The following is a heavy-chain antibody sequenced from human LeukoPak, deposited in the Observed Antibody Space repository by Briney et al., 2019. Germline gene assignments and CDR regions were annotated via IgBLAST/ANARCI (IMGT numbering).Heavy chain of an antibody. CDR2: IIPIFGIA. Sequence: SVKVSCKASGGTFSSYAISWVRQAPGQGLEWMGRIIPIFGIANYAQKFQGRVTITGDKSTSTAYMELSSLRSEDTAVYYCARDEYGINWFDPWGQGTLVTVSS. J-gene: IGHJ5*02. D-gene: IGHD4/OR15-4a*01. CDR1: GGTFSSYA. V-gene: IGHV1-69*04. CDR3: ARDEYGINWFDP.